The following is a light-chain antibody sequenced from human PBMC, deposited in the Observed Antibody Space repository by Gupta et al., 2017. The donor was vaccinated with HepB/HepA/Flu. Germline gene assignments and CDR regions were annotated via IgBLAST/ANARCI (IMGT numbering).Light chain of an antibody. CDR2: EVN. CDR1: SSDVGGYNH. Sequence: SALTQPPSASGSPAQSVTISCTGTSSDVGGYNHVSWYQQHPGTAPTLMIFEVNQRPSGVPDRFSGSKSGNTASLTVSGLQADEEANYYCSSYAGSNNVVFGGGTKLTVL. CDR3: SSYAGSNNVV. J-gene: IGLJ2*01. V-gene: IGLV2-8*01.